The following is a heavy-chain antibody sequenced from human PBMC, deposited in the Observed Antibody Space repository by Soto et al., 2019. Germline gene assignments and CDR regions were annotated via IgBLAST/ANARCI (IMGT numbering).Heavy chain of an antibody. Sequence: PSETLSLTCTVSGGSISSGDYHWSWIRQPPGKGLAWIGYIKYSGSTYYNPSLKSRVTISVDTSKNQFSLKLTSVTAADTAVYSCARAARFYDSSGYYDFDYWGQGALVTVSS. V-gene: IGHV4-30-4*01. CDR3: ARAARFYDSSGYYDFDY. J-gene: IGHJ4*02. D-gene: IGHD3-22*01. CDR1: GGSISSGDYH. CDR2: IKYSGST.